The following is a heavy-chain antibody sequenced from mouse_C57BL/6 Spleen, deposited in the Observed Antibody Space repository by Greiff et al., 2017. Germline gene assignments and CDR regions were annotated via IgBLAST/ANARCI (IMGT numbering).Heavy chain of an antibody. CDR1: GYTFTDYE. J-gene: IGHJ4*01. V-gene: IGHV1-15*01. CDR3: TRLDDYYAMDY. Sequence: QVQLQQSGAELVRPGASVTLSCKASGYTFTDYEMHWVKQTPVHGLEWIGAIDPETGGTAYNQKFKVKAILTADKSSSTAYMELRSLTSEDSAVYYCTRLDDYYAMDYWGQGTSVTVSS. CDR2: IDPETGGT.